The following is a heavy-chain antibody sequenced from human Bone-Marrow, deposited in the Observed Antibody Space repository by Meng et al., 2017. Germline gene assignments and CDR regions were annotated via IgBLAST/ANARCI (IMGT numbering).Heavy chain of an antibody. CDR1: GFTFSSYE. D-gene: IGHD3-9*01. Sequence: GGSLRLSCAASGFTFSSYEMNWVRQAPGKGLEWVSYMSTSGRTIYYADSVKGRFTISRDNVKNSLYLQMNSLRAEDTAIYYCARVSWETDYYKGFDYWGQGNRVTVSS. V-gene: IGHV3-48*03. CDR2: MSTSGRTI. CDR3: ARVSWETDYYKGFDY. J-gene: IGHJ4*02.